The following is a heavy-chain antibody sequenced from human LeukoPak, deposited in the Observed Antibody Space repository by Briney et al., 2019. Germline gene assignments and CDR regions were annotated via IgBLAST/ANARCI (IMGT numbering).Heavy chain of an antibody. V-gene: IGHV3-7*01. CDR1: GFTFSSYW. Sequence: PGGSLRLSCAASGFTFSSYWMSWVRQAPGKGLEWVADIKVDGNEKYYVDSVKGRFTISRDNAKNSLYLQMNSLRAEDTAVYFCARAEYDFWSGLSQCRYYYMDVWGKGTTVTVSS. CDR2: IKVDGNEK. D-gene: IGHD3-3*01. J-gene: IGHJ6*03. CDR3: ARAEYDFWSGLSQCRYYYMDV.